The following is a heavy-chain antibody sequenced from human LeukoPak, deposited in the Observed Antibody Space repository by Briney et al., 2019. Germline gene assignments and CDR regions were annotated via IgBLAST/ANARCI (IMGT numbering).Heavy chain of an antibody. Sequence: GGSLRLSCAASGFTFSSYEMNWVRQAPGKGLELVSYISSSGSTIYYGDSVKGRFTISRDNAKNSLYLQMNSLRAEDTAVYYCARDYFGAGISDYWGQGTLVSVSS. J-gene: IGHJ4*02. CDR3: ARDYFGAGISDY. CDR2: ISSSGSTI. CDR1: GFTFSSYE. D-gene: IGHD3-10*01. V-gene: IGHV3-48*03.